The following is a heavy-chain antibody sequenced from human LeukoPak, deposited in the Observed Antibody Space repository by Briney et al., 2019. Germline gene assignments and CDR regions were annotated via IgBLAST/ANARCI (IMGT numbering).Heavy chain of an antibody. CDR1: GFTFKNYA. CDR3: AKDSWKTVPAASDY. CDR2: ISGGGNST. J-gene: IGHJ4*02. Sequence: QTGGSLRLSCAASGFTFKNYAMSWVRQAPGKGLEWVSAISGGGNSTYYADSVKGRFTISRDNSKNTVYLQMNSLIAEDTAIYYCAKDSWKTVPAASDYWGQGTLVTVSS. D-gene: IGHD2-2*01. V-gene: IGHV3-23*01.